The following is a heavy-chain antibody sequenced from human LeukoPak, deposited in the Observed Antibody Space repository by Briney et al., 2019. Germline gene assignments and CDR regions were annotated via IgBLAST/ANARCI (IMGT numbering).Heavy chain of an antibody. CDR2: IYYSGST. CDR1: GGSISSSSYY. V-gene: IGHV4-39*07. CDR3: ASWVFVGEHLDY. D-gene: IGHD3-16*01. J-gene: IGHJ4*02. Sequence: PSETLSLTCTVSGGSISSSSYYWGWIRQPPGKGLEWIGSIYYSGSTYCNPSLKSRVTISVDTSKNQFSLKLSSVTAADTAVYYCASWVFVGEHLDYWGQGTLVTVSS.